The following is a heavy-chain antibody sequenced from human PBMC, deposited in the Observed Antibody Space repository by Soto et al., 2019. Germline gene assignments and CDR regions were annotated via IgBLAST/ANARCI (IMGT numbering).Heavy chain of an antibody. CDR2: ISYDGNNQ. CDR3: ARAKTYYYDSSGYYRYYFDY. Sequence: SLRLSCAVSGFTFSSYDMHWVRQAPGKGLEWVAVISYDGNNQYYGDSVKGRFTISRNNSKNTLYLQMNSLRAEDTAVYYCARAKTYYYDSSGYYRYYFDYWGQGTLVTVS. J-gene: IGHJ4*02. CDR1: GFTFSSYD. V-gene: IGHV3-30*03. D-gene: IGHD3-22*01.